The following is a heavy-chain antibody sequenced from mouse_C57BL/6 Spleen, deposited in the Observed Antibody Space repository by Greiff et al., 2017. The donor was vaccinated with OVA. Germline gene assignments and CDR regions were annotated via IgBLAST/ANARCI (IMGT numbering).Heavy chain of an antibody. D-gene: IGHD4-1*01. J-gene: IGHJ1*03. CDR2: ISDGGSYT. V-gene: IGHV5-4*01. CDR1: GFTFSSYA. CDR3: AREWDGGYFDV. Sequence: EVQLVESGGGLVKPGGSLKLSCAASGFTFSSYAMSWVRQTPGKRLEWVATISDGGSYTYYPDNVKGRFTLSRDNAKNNLYLQMSQLKSEDTAMYYCAREWDGGYFDVWGTGTTVTVSS.